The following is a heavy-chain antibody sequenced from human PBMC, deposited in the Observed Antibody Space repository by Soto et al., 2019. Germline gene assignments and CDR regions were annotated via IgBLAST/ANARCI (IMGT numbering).Heavy chain of an antibody. V-gene: IGHV4-39*01. J-gene: IGHJ4*02. CDR2: IYYSGST. CDR3: ARRVAADRQNSYYFDY. D-gene: IGHD6-13*01. Sequence: PSETLSLTCTVSGGSISSSSYYWGWIRQPPGKGLEWIGSIYYSGSTYYNPSLKSRVTISVDTSKNQFSLKLSSVTAADTAVYYCARRVAADRQNSYYFDYWGQGTLVTVSS. CDR1: GGSISSSSYY.